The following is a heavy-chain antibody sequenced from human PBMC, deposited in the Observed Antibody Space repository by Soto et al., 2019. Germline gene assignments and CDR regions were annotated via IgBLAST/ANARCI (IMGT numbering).Heavy chain of an antibody. V-gene: IGHV1-2*02. D-gene: IGHD2-2*01. CDR3: ARDLDIVVVPAAIYYYYYGMDV. J-gene: IGHJ6*02. CDR2: INPNSGGT. CDR1: GYTFTGYY. Sequence: ASVKVSCKASGYTFTGYYMHWVRQAPGQGLEWMGWINPNSGGTSYAQKFQGRVTMTRDTSISTAYMELSRLRSDDTAVYYCARDLDIVVVPAAIYYYYYGMDVWGQGTTVTVSS.